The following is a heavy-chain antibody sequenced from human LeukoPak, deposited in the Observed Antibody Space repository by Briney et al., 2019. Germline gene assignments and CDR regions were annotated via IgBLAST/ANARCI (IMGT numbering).Heavy chain of an antibody. J-gene: IGHJ4*02. Sequence: SETLSLTCAVYGASFSGYYWSWIRQPPGKGLEWIGEINRSGSTNYNPSLKSRVTISVDTSKNQFSLKLSSVTAADTALYYCARGGGSGWTDYWGQGTLVTVSS. CDR3: ARGGGSGWTDY. V-gene: IGHV4-34*01. CDR1: GASFSGYY. CDR2: INRSGST. D-gene: IGHD6-19*01.